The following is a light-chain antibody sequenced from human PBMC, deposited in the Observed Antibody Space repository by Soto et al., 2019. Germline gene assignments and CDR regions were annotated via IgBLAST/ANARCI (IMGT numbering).Light chain of an antibody. CDR2: TAS. Sequence: DIQLTQSPSFLSASVGDRVTITCRASQGISRFLAWYQQKPGKAPRLLIYTASTLQSGVPSRFSGSGSGTDFTLTISSLQPEDSATYYCQQVNSYPQTFGQGTKVDIK. V-gene: IGKV1-9*01. CDR3: QQVNSYPQT. J-gene: IGKJ1*01. CDR1: QGISRF.